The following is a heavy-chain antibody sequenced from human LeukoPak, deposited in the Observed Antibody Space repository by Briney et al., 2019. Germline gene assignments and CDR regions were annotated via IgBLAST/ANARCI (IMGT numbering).Heavy chain of an antibody. CDR1: GFTFSIYA. CDR3: AKDHDYGDYGGDY. J-gene: IGHJ4*02. V-gene: IGHV3-23*01. Sequence: GGSLRLSCAASGFTFSIYAVSWVRQAPGKGLEWVSAISGSGGSTYYADSVKGRFTISRDNSKNTLYLQMNSLRAEDTAVYYCAKDHDYGDYGGDYWGQGTLVTVSS. CDR2: ISGSGGST. D-gene: IGHD4-17*01.